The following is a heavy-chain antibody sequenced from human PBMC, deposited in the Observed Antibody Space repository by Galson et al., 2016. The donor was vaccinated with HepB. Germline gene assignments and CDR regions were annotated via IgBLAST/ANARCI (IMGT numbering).Heavy chain of an antibody. J-gene: IGHJ4*02. CDR2: LWSDGTTA. V-gene: IGHV3-33*01. CDR1: GFTFSTYG. Sequence: SLRLSCAASGFTFSTYGMHWVRQAPGRGLEWVTLLWSDGTTAYYADSVKGRFTISRATSKNTRYLQMNSLRAEDTAVYYCARERGRRGPAALDYWGQGTRVTVSS. CDR3: ARERGRRGPAALDY. D-gene: IGHD6-13*01.